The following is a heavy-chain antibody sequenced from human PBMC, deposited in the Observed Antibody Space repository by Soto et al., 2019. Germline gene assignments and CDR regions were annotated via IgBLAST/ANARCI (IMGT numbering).Heavy chain of an antibody. CDR1: GDSFTSYG. CDR3: ASPGRHDAFDI. V-gene: IGHV1-18*01. D-gene: IGHD6-25*01. Sequence: GASVKPSCKACGDSFTSYGISWVRQAPGQGLEWMGWISAYNGNTNYAQKLQGRVTMTTDTSTSTAYMELRSLRSDDTAVYYCASPGRHDAFDIWGQGTMLTVSS. J-gene: IGHJ3*02. CDR2: ISAYNGNT.